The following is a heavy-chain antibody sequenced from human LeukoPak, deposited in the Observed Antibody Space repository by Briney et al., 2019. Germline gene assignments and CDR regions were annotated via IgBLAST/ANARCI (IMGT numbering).Heavy chain of an antibody. CDR2: INHSGST. D-gene: IGHD3-10*01. CDR3: ASGYGSGSYFAFDI. Sequence: PSETLSLTCAVYGGSFSGYYRSWIRQPPGKGLEWIGEINHSGSTNYNPSLKSRVTISVDMSKNQFSLKLSSVTAADTAVYYCASGYGSGSYFAFDIWGQGTMVTVSS. CDR1: GGSFSGYY. V-gene: IGHV4-34*01. J-gene: IGHJ3*02.